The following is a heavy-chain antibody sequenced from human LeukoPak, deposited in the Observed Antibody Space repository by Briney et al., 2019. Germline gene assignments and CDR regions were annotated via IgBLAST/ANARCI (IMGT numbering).Heavy chain of an antibody. CDR2: TYYRSKWYN. V-gene: IGHV6-1*01. Sequence: SQTLSLTCAISGDSVSSNSAAWNWIRQSPSRGLEWLGRTYYRSKWYNDYAVSVKSRITINPDTSKNQFSLQLDSVTPEDTAVYYCARAAQSRSTKDYYYMDVWGKGTTVTVSS. D-gene: IGHD6-6*01. CDR3: ARAAQSRSTKDYYYMDV. CDR1: GDSVSSNSAA. J-gene: IGHJ6*03.